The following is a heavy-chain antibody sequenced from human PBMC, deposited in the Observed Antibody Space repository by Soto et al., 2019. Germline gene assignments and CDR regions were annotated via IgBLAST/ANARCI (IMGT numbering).Heavy chain of an antibody. CDR2: ISGSGGST. D-gene: IGHD2-15*01. CDR3: AKDLLIVVVVAATGSAFER. CDR1: GFTFSSYA. J-gene: IGHJ3*02. V-gene: IGHV3-23*01. Sequence: GGSLRLSCAASGFTFSSYAMSWFRQAPGKGLEWVSAISGSGGSTYYADSVKGRFTISRDNSKNTLYLQMNSLRAEDTAVYYCAKDLLIVVVVAATGSAFERCGKGKMVTV.